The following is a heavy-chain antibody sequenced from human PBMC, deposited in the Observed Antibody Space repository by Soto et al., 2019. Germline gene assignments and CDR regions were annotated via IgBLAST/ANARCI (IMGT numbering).Heavy chain of an antibody. V-gene: IGHV1-18*01. CDR2: SSTHTGIT. Sequence: QAQVLQSGAEVKKPGASVQVSCKASGYTFTTYGVRWVRQAPGQGLERMGWSSTHTGITLYAQKFQRRVTVTTDTSTSTAYMECRSLRSDDTAGDEGAREVGGGSYGPGIQGMDVWGQGTMVTVSS. CDR3: AREVGGGSYGPGIQGMDV. J-gene: IGHJ6*02. CDR1: GYTFTTYG. D-gene: IGHD3-10*01.